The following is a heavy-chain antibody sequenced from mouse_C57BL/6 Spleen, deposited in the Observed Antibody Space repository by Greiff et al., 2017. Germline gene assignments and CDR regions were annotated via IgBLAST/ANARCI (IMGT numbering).Heavy chain of an antibody. D-gene: IGHD2-1*01. J-gene: IGHJ4*01. Sequence: EVQGVESGGGLVQPKGSLKLSCAASGFSFNTYAMNWVRQAPGKGLEWVARIRSKSNNYATYYADSVKDRFTISRDDSESMLYLQMNNLKTEDTAMYYCVRHGYYGNSYAMDYWGQGTSVTVSS. V-gene: IGHV10-1*01. CDR3: VRHGYYGNSYAMDY. CDR2: IRSKSNNYAT. CDR1: GFSFNTYA.